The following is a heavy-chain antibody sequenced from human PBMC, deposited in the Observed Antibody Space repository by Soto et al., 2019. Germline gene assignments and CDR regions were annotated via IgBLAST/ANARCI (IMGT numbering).Heavy chain of an antibody. CDR2: LHSGGDT. V-gene: IGHV3-53*04. CDR1: GIPVSSNY. J-gene: IGHJ6*02. CDR3: ARDGPYYYASRMDV. Sequence: EVQLVESGGGLVQPGGSLRLYCAASGIPVSSNYMTWVRQAPGKGLEWVSVLHSGGDTYYANSVKGRFTISRHDSTNTLFLQMNSLTPEDTDVYYCARDGPYYYASRMDVWGQGTTVTVSS. D-gene: IGHD3-10*01.